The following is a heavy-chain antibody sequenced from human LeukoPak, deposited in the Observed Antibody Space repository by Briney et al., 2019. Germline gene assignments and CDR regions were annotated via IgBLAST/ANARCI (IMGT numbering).Heavy chain of an antibody. D-gene: IGHD6-19*01. J-gene: IGHJ4*02. V-gene: IGHV3-64*01. CDR3: ARVPHSSGWPIDY. CDR2: ISSNGGST. Sequence: PGGSLRLSCAASGFTFSSYAMHWVRQAPGKGLEYVSAISSNGGSTYYANSVKGRFTISRDNSKNTLNLQMGSLRAEDMAVYYCARVPHSSGWPIDYWGQGTLVTVSS. CDR1: GFTFSSYA.